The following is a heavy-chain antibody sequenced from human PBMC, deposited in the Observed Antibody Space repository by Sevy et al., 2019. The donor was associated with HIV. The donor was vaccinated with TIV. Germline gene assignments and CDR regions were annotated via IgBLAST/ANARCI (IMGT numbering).Heavy chain of an antibody. J-gene: IGHJ3*02. D-gene: IGHD2-15*01. V-gene: IGHV1-69*13. CDR1: GGTFSSYA. CDR2: IIPIFGTA. CDR3: ARDKPGYCSGGSCLDAFDI. Sequence: ASVKVSCKASGGTFSSYAISWVRQAPGQGLEWMGGIIPIFGTANYAQKFQGRVTITADESTSTAYMELSSLRSEDTAVYYCARDKPGYCSGGSCLDAFDIWGQGTMVTVSS.